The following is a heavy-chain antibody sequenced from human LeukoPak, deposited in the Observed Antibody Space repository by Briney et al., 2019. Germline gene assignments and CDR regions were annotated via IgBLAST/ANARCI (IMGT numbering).Heavy chain of an antibody. V-gene: IGHV2-5*02. CDR1: GFSLSTRGVG. J-gene: IGHJ4*02. Sequence: SGPTLVNPTQTLTLTCTFSGFSLSTRGVGVGWIRQPPGKALEWLALIYWDDDKRYSPSLKNRLTITQDTSKNQVALTMTNMDPVDTATYYCAHRPPSPSFFYFENWGPGTLVTVSS. CDR3: AHRPPSPSFFYFEN. D-gene: IGHD3-3*02. CDR2: IYWDDDK.